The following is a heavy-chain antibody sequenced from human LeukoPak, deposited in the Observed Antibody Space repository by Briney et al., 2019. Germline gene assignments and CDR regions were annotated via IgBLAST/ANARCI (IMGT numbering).Heavy chain of an antibody. D-gene: IGHD2-8*01. J-gene: IGHJ5*02. V-gene: IGHV3-66*02. CDR3: ASGPYCTNGVCFGSNWFDP. CDR1: TFTKAW. Sequence: GGSLRLSCVVSTFTKAWMNWVRQAPGKGLEWVSVIYTDGSTFYADSVKGRFTISRDNSKNTLYLQMNSLRAEDTAVYYCASGPYCTNGVCFGSNWFDPWGQGTLVTVSS. CDR2: IYTDGST.